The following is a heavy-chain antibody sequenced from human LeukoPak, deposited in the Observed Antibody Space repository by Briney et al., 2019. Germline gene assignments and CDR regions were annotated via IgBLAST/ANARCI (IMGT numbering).Heavy chain of an antibody. D-gene: IGHD5-18*01. J-gene: IGHJ4*02. V-gene: IGHV1-2*02. CDR3: ARPRAFSYGQMYYFDY. CDR2: IDPNTGGT. Sequence: ASVKVSCKASGYTFTYYYIHWVRQAPGQGLEWMGWIDPNTGGTNFAQKFQGRVTTTRDTSITTAYMELSRLRFDDTAVYYCARPRAFSYGQMYYFDYWGQGALVTVSS. CDR1: GYTFTYYY.